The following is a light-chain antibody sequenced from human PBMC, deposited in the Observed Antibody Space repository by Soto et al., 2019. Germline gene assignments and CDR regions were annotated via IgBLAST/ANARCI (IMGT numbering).Light chain of an antibody. J-gene: IGLJ1*01. CDR2: DDS. Sequence: SYELTQTSSVSVAPGQTARISCGGNNIGGKSVHWYQQKPGRAPVVVVYDDSDRPSGIPERFSGSNSGNTATLTISRVEAGDEAYYHCQVWADNSDHHVFGTGTKVTVL. V-gene: IGLV3-21*02. CDR3: QVWADNSDHHV. CDR1: NIGGKS.